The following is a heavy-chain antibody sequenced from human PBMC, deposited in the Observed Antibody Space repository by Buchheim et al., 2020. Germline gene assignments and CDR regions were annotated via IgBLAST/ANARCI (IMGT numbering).Heavy chain of an antibody. CDR2: ISGSGGST. CDR1: GFTFSSYA. J-gene: IGHJ4*02. V-gene: IGHV3-23*01. D-gene: IGHD6-6*01. CDR3: AKMRMGPYSSLARVGFDY. Sequence: EVQLLESGGGLVQPGGSLRLSCAASGFTFSSYAMSWVRQAPGKGLEWVSAISGSGGSTYYADSVKGRFTISRDNSKNTLYLQMNSLRAEDTAVYYCAKMRMGPYSSLARVGFDYWGQGTL.